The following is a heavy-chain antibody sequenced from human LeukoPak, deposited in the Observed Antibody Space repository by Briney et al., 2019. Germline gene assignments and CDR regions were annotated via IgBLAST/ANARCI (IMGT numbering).Heavy chain of an antibody. D-gene: IGHD1-14*01. V-gene: IGHV4-34*01. CDR3: ASPDTASDSDFQH. CDR2: INHSGST. J-gene: IGHJ1*01. Sequence: SETLSLTCAVYGVSFSGYYWSWIRQPPGKGLEWIGEINHSGSTNYNPSLKSRVTISVDASKNQFSLKLSSVTAADTAVYYCASPDTASDSDFQHWGQGTLVTVSS. CDR1: GVSFSGYY.